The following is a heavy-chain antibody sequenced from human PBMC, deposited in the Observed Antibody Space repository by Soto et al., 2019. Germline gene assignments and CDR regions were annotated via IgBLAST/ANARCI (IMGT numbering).Heavy chain of an antibody. V-gene: IGHV1-2*02. CDR2: INPNSGGT. CDR3: ARGGGRIAARPNY. Sequence: ASVKVSCKASGYTFTGYYMHWVRQAPGQGLEWLGWINPNSGGTNYAQKFQGRVTMTRDTSISTAYMELSRLRSDDTAVYYCARGGGRIAARPNYWGQGTLVTVSS. CDR1: GYTFTGYY. D-gene: IGHD6-6*01. J-gene: IGHJ4*02.